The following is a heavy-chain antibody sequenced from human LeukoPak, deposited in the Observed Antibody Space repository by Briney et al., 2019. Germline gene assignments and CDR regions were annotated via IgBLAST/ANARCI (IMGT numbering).Heavy chain of an antibody. CDR3: ARDPSGSSPIDP. D-gene: IGHD1-26*01. V-gene: IGHV3-30*03. J-gene: IGHJ5*02. CDR1: GFTFSSQW. CDR2: ISYDGSNK. Sequence: GGSLRLSCKASGFTFSSQWMSWVRQAPGKGLEWVAVISYDGSNKYYADSVKGRFTISRDNSKNTLYLQMNSLRAEDTAVYYCARDPSGSSPIDPWGQGTLVTVSS.